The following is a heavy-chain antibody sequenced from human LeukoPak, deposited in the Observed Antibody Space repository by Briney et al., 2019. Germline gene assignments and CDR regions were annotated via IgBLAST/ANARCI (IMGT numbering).Heavy chain of an antibody. V-gene: IGHV1-69*04. D-gene: IGHD1-26*01. CDR2: IIPILGIA. J-gene: IGHJ4*02. CDR1: GYTFTSYY. Sequence: SVKVSCKASGYTFTSYYMHWVQQAPGQGLEWMGRIIPILGIANYAQKFQGRVTITADKSTSTAYMELSSLRSEDTAVYYCARDSGSGSYLDYWGQGTLVTVSS. CDR3: ARDSGSGSYLDY.